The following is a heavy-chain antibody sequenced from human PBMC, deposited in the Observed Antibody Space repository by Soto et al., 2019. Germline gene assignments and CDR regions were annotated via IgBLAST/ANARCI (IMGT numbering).Heavy chain of an antibody. V-gene: IGHV4-31*03. J-gene: IGHJ5*02. CDR1: GGSISCYY. CDR3: ARGAPPLYDSSGPNWFDP. CDR2: IYYSGST. D-gene: IGHD3-22*01. Sequence: PSETLSLTCTVSGGSISCYYWSWIRQHPGKGLEWIGYIYYSGSTYYNPSLKSRVTISVDTSKNQFSLKLSSVTAADTAVYYCARGAPPLYDSSGPNWFDPWGQGTLVTVSS.